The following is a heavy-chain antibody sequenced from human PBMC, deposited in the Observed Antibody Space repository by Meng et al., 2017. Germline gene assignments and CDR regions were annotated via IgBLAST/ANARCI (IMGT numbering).Heavy chain of an antibody. CDR3: AKDLKWLLNTYFDY. D-gene: IGHD6-19*01. CDR1: GFTFSSYA. J-gene: IGHJ4*02. Sequence: SCAASGFTFSSYAMSWVRQAPGKGLEWVSAISGSGGSTYYADSVKGRFTISRDNSKNTLYLQMNSLRAEDTAVYYCAKDLKWLLNTYFDYWGQGTLVTVSS. V-gene: IGHV3-23*01. CDR2: ISGSGGST.